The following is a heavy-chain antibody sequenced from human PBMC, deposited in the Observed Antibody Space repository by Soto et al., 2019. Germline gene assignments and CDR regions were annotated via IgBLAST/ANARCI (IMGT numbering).Heavy chain of an antibody. CDR2: INHSGST. CDR3: AGGSKGFRRGYSYGLDY. CDR1: GGSFSNYY. J-gene: IGHJ4*02. V-gene: IGHV4-34*01. D-gene: IGHD5-18*01. Sequence: QVQLQQWGAGLLKPSETLSLTCAVYGGSFSNYYWSWIRQPPGKGLEWIGEINHSGSTDYNPSLKGRVTISVDPSKYQFSLKLSSVTAADLAVYYCAGGSKGFRRGYSYGLDYGGQGTLVTVSS.